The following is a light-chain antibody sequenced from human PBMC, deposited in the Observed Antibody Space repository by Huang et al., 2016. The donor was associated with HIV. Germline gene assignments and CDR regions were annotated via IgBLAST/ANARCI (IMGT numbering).Light chain of an antibody. CDR1: QDIRNH. Sequence: DIQMTQSPSSLSASVGDRVTITCQASQDIRNHLNWYQQKPGKAPNLLIYDAFMLQTGVPSRFSGSGSGTDYTLIISSLQPEDFATYYCQQFDNSLTFGAGTKVEIK. CDR2: DAF. CDR3: QQFDNSLT. V-gene: IGKV1-33*01. J-gene: IGKJ4*01.